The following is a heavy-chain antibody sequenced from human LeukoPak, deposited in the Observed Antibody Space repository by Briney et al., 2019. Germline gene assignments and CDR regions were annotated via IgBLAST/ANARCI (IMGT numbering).Heavy chain of an antibody. V-gene: IGHV1-69*05. CDR3: ARAALGYYDSSVYAFDI. CDR2: IIPIFGTA. Sequence: VASVTVSFPASGGTFSSYAISWVRQAPGQGLEWMGGIIPIFGTANYAQKFQGRVTITTDESTSTAYMELSSLRSEDTAVYYCARAALGYYDSSVYAFDIWGQGTMVTVSS. CDR1: GGTFSSYA. J-gene: IGHJ3*02. D-gene: IGHD3-22*01.